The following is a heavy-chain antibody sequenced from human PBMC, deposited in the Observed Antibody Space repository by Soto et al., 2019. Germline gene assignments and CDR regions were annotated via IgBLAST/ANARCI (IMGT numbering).Heavy chain of an antibody. D-gene: IGHD3-3*01. CDR2: IDWDDAK. CDR3: ERMIFRRSGEYYFDY. CDR1: GFSLSTSRMC. J-gene: IGHJ4*02. V-gene: IGHV2-70*11. Sequence: SGPTLVNPTQTLTLTCTFSGFSLSTSRMCVSWIRQPPGKALEWLARIDWDDAKYFNTSLKTRLTVSKDTSKTQVVLTMTNMDPVDTATYYCERMIFRRSGEYYFDYWGQGILVTVSS.